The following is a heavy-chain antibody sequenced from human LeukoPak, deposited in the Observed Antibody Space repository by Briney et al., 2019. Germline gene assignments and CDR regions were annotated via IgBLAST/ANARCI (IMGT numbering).Heavy chain of an antibody. CDR2: IYSSGST. J-gene: IGHJ4*02. Sequence: SETLSLTCSVSGASISGSGYYWGWIRQPPGKGLEWIGSIYSSGSTYYNASLQSRVTISIETSKNQISLRLNSVTAADTAMYYCAKSGGYGLIDYWGQGTLVTVSS. CDR3: AKSGGYGLIDY. D-gene: IGHD1-26*01. V-gene: IGHV4-39*01. CDR1: GASISGSGYY.